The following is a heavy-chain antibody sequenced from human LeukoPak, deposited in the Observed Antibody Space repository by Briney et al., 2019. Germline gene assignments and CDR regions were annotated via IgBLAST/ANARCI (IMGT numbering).Heavy chain of an antibody. V-gene: IGHV3-21*04. J-gene: IGHJ4*02. CDR2: ISSSSSYI. Sequence: GGSLRLSCAASGFTFSSYSMNWVRQAPGKGLEWVSSISSSSSYIYYADSVKGRFTISRDNAKNSLYLQMNSLRAEDTAVYFCARDPGRHYFDYWGQGTLVTVSS. CDR3: ARDPGRHYFDY. CDR1: GFTFSSYS.